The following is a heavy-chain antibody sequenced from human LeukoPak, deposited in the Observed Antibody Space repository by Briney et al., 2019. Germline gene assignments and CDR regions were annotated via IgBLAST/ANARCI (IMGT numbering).Heavy chain of an antibody. D-gene: IGHD3-9*01. Sequence: PGGSLRLSCAASGFSLRSYEMNWVRQAPGKGLEWVSYISSSDTTIYYADSVKGRFTISRDNAENSLYLQMNSLRAEDTAVYYCARGRGILRYFDWLYYYYGMDVWGQGTTVTVSS. CDR2: ISSSDTTI. CDR1: GFSLRSYE. J-gene: IGHJ6*02. V-gene: IGHV3-48*03. CDR3: ARGRGILRYFDWLYYYYGMDV.